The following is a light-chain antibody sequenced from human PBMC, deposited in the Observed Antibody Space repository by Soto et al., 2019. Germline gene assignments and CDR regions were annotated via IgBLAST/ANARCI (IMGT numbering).Light chain of an antibody. CDR1: QTVSSY. J-gene: IGKJ5*01. CDR2: GAS. CDR3: QQYCTSPIT. Sequence: ENGLTQSPGTLSLSPGERATLSCRASQTVSSYLTWYQQRPGQAPRLLISGASRRATGIPDRFSGSGSGTDFTLTISRLEPEDFALYYCQQYCTSPITVGQGTRLEIK. V-gene: IGKV3-20*01.